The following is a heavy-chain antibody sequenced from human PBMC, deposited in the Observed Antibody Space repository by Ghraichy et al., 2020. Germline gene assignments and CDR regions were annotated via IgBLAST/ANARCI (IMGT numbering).Heavy chain of an antibody. J-gene: IGHJ4*02. Sequence: GGSLRLSCAASGFTFSSYGMSWVRQAPGKGLEWVSAISGSDGSTSYADSVKGRFTISRDNSKNTLYLQMNSLRAEDTAVYYCAKGGTFGLILSHFDYWGQGTLVTVSS. V-gene: IGHV3-23*01. CDR2: ISGSDGST. CDR1: GFTFSSYG. CDR3: AKGGTFGLILSHFDY. D-gene: IGHD3-3*01.